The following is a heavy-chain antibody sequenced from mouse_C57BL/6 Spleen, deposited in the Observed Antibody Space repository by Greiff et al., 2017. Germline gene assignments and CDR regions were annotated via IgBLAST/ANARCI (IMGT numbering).Heavy chain of an antibody. V-gene: IGHV1-74*01. J-gene: IGHJ3*01. Sequence: QVQLQQSGAELVKPGASVKVSCKASGYTFTSYWMHWVKQRPGQGLEWIGRIHPSDSDTNYNQKFKGKATLTVDKSSSTAYMQLSSLTSEDSAVYYCAISIVYYGNHEGFAYWGQGTLVTVSA. CDR3: AISIVYYGNHEGFAY. D-gene: IGHD2-1*01. CDR1: GYTFTSYW. CDR2: IHPSDSDT.